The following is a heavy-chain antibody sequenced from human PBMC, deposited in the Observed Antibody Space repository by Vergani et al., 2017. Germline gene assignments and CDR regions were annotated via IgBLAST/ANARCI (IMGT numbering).Heavy chain of an antibody. D-gene: IGHD1-7*01. V-gene: IGHV3-30*18. CDR1: GFTFSSYG. CDR3: AKEKSEFWNSRMFGYYFDY. CDR2: ISYDGSNK. Sequence: VQLVESGGGLVKPGGSLRLSCAASGFTFSSYGMHWVRQAPGKGLEWVAVISYDGSNKYYADSVKGRFTISRDNSKNTLYLQMNSLRAEDTAVYYCAKEKSEFWNSRMFGYYFDYWGQGTLVTVSS. J-gene: IGHJ4*02.